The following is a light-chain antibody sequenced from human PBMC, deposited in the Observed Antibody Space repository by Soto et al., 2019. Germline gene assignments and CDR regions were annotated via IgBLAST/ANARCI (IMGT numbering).Light chain of an antibody. CDR1: QSVSTY. J-gene: IGKJ4*01. Sequence: EVVLTQSPDTLSLSPGDTATLSCRASQSVSTYLAWFQQRPGQAPRLLIYDASIRATGIPARFSGSGSGTDFTLIISSLEPEDFAMYCCQQRSFSFGGGTQVEIK. V-gene: IGKV3-11*01. CDR3: QQRSFS. CDR2: DAS.